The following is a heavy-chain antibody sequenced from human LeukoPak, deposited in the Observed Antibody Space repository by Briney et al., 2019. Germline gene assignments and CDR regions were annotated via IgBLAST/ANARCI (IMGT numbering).Heavy chain of an antibody. CDR1: GSTASRVS. J-gene: IGHJ4*02. Sequence: PGGSPRPSFSPSGSTASRVSMNWVRQAPGKGLEWVSSITISSTYLFYADSVKGRFTISRDNAKNSLYLQMNSLRAEDTAVYYCARDVERQLSDNWGQGTLVTVSS. CDR2: ITISSTYL. V-gene: IGHV3-21*01. D-gene: IGHD1-1*01. CDR3: ARDVERQLSDN.